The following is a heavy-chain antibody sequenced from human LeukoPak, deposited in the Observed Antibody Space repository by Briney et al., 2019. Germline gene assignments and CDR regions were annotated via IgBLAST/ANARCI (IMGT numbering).Heavy chain of an antibody. V-gene: IGHV3-23*01. CDR2: ISASGGSS. J-gene: IGHJ4*02. Sequence: PGGSLRLSCAASGFTFSSYAMSWVRQAPGKGLEWDLGISASGGSSYYADSVKGRFTISRDNSKNTLYLQMDSLRAEDTAVYYCAKDRITGTPYYFDYWGQGTLVTVSS. D-gene: IGHD1-20*01. CDR3: AKDRITGTPYYFDY. CDR1: GFTFSSYA.